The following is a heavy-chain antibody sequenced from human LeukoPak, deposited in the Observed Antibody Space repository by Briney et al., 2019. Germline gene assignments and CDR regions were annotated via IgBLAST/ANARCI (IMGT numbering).Heavy chain of an antibody. D-gene: IGHD3-22*01. CDR3: AKDYYYDSSGYLDY. Sequence: AGGSLRLSCAASGFTFSSYAMSWVSQAPGKGLEWVSAISGSGGSTYYADSVKGRFTISRDNSKNTLYLQMNSLRAEDTAVYYCAKDYYYDSSGYLDYWGQGTLVTVSS. V-gene: IGHV3-23*01. CDR2: ISGSGGST. J-gene: IGHJ4*02. CDR1: GFTFSSYA.